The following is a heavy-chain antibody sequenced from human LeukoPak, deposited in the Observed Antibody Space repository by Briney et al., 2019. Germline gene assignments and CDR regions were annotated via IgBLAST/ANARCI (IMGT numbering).Heavy chain of an antibody. J-gene: IGHJ4*02. CDR2: IYISGST. CDR1: VGSISSYY. V-gene: IGHV4-4*07. D-gene: IGHD6-19*01. Sequence: SETLSLTCTLSVGSISSYYCSWIRPPAGKGLEWIGRIYISGSTNYNPSLKSRVTMSVYTSKNQFSLKLSSVTAAHTAVYYCAGGSGWYNYFDYWDQGTRVRVPS. CDR3: AGGSGWYNYFDY.